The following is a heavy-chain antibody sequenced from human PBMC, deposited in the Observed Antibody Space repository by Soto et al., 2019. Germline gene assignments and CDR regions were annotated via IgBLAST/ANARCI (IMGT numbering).Heavy chain of an antibody. V-gene: IGHV3-7*03. CDR2: IKQDGSER. CDR1: GFTFSTYW. J-gene: IGHJ6*02. D-gene: IGHD2-15*01. CDR3: ARAATAGAYYGMDF. Sequence: VQLVESGGGLVQPGGSLRLSCAASGFTFSTYWMSWVRQAPGKGLEWVANIKQDGSERYYVDSVKGRFAISRDNAKNSLYLQMNSLRAEDTAVYYCARAATAGAYYGMDFWGQGTTVTVSS.